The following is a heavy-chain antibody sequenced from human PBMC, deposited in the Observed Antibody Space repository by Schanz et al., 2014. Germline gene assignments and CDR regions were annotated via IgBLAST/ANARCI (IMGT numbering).Heavy chain of an antibody. CDR3: ARDFHGYGPHLDY. J-gene: IGHJ4*02. CDR1: GFTFGDYA. CDR2: LWHDGSKK. Sequence: VQLLESGGGLVQPGGSLRLSCAASGFTFGDYAMTWVRQAPGKGLEWVAILWHDGSKKYYADSVKGRFTVSRDNSKNTLYLQLNSLRAEDTAVYYCARDFHGYGPHLDYWGQGSLVTVSS. D-gene: IGHD5-12*01. V-gene: IGHV3-33*08.